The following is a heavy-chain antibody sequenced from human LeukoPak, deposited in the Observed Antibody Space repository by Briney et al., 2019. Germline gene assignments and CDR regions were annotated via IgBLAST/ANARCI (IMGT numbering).Heavy chain of an antibody. CDR2: INHSGIT. V-gene: IGHV4-34*01. CDR3: ARHTMVRGVPDHGYYYYMDV. Sequence: PSETLSLTCAVYGGSFSDYYWSWIRQPPGKGLEYIGEINHSGITNYNPSLMSRVTISVDTSKNQFSLKLSSVTAADTAVYYCARHTMVRGVPDHGYYYYMDVWGKGTTVTISS. CDR1: GGSFSDYY. J-gene: IGHJ6*03. D-gene: IGHD3-10*01.